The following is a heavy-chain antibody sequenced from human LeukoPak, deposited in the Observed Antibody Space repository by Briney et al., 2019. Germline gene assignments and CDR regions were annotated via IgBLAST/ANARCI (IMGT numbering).Heavy chain of an antibody. CDR3: AAVSGSYTLLDC. D-gene: IGHD1-26*01. CDR1: GYTLTELS. CDR2: IDPDDGET. J-gene: IGHJ4*02. Sequence: ASVKVSCKVSGYTLTELSIHWVRQAPGKGLERMGGIDPDDGETIYSPKFQGRVTMTEDTSTDTAHLVLSGLRSEDTAVYFCAAVSGSYTLLDCWGQGTPVTVSS. V-gene: IGHV1-24*01.